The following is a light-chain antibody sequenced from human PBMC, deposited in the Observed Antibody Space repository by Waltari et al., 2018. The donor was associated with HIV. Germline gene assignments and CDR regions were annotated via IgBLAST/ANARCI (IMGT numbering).Light chain of an antibody. CDR2: GVS. V-gene: IGLV2-14*01. CDR1: SSDVGGYNY. Sequence: QSALTQPASVSGSPGQSITISCSGTSSDVGGYNYVSWYQQYPGKAPKPMIYGVSERPSGVPNRFSGSKSGNTASLTISGLQAEDEADYYCSSYTSSSTYVFGTGTKVTVL. CDR3: SSYTSSSTYV. J-gene: IGLJ1*01.